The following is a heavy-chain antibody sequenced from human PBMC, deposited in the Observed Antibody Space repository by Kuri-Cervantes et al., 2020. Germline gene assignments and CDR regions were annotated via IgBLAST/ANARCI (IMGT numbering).Heavy chain of an antibody. CDR2: ISYDGSNK. J-gene: IGHJ4*02. CDR3: ASSRDYSSSWYSTQTDALDY. V-gene: IGHV3-30-3*01. D-gene: IGHD6-13*01. Sequence: GESLKISCAASGFTFSSYAMHWVRQAPGKGLEWVAVISYDGSNKYYADSVKGRFTISRDNSKNTLYLQMNSLRAEDTAVYYCASSRDYSSSWYSTQTDALDYWGQGTLVTVSS. CDR1: GFTFSSYA.